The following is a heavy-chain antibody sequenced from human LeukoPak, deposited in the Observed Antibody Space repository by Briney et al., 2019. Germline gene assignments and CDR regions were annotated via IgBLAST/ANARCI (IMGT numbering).Heavy chain of an antibody. Sequence: GGSLRLSCAASGFTFSSYDMHWVRQATGKGLEWVSAIGTAGDTYYPGSVKGRFTISRENAKNSLYLQMNSLRAGDTAVYYCARVARFYYAFDIWGQGTMVTVSS. CDR1: GFTFSSYD. CDR3: ARVARFYYAFDI. D-gene: IGHD1-26*01. CDR2: IGTAGDT. V-gene: IGHV3-13*01. J-gene: IGHJ3*02.